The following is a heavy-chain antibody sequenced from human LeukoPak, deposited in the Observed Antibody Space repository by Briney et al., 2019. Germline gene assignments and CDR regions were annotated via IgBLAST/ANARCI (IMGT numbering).Heavy chain of an antibody. Sequence: ASVKVSCKASGYTFTGYYIHWVRQAPGQGLEWMGWINPNSGGTNYAQKLQGRVTMTTDTSMSTAYMELRSLRSDDTAVYYCARESFGGDSSPGYYYDSSGYLYYMDVWGKGTTVTVSS. CDR1: GYTFTGYY. D-gene: IGHD3-22*01. J-gene: IGHJ6*03. V-gene: IGHV1-2*02. CDR3: ARESFGGDSSPGYYYDSSGYLYYMDV. CDR2: INPNSGGT.